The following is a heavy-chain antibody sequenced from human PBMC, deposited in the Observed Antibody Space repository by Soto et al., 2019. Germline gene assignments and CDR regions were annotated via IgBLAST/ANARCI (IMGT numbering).Heavy chain of an antibody. CDR2: MNPNSGNT. Sequence: QVQLVQSGAEVKKPGASVKVSCKASGYTFTSYDINWVRQATGQGLEWMGWMNPNSGNTGYAQKFQGRVTMTRNTSISTAYTELSSLRSEDAVVYYCARGDYDFWSGYSRPYYYYGMDVWGQGTAVTVSS. CDR1: GYTFTSYD. J-gene: IGHJ6*02. V-gene: IGHV1-8*01. D-gene: IGHD3-3*01. CDR3: ARGDYDFWSGYSRPYYYYGMDV.